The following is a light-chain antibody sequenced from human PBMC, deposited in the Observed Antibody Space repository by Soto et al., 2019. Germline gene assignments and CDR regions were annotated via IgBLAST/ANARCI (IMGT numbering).Light chain of an antibody. V-gene: IGLV2-14*01. CDR3: SSYTISSTVV. CDR2: DVS. Sequence: QSVLTQPASVSGSPGQSITMSCTGTSSDVGGYNYVSWYQQHPGKAPKLMIYDVSNRPSGVSNRFSGSKSGNTASLTISGLQAEDEADYYCSSYTISSTVVFGGGTKVTVL. J-gene: IGLJ2*01. CDR1: SSDVGGYNY.